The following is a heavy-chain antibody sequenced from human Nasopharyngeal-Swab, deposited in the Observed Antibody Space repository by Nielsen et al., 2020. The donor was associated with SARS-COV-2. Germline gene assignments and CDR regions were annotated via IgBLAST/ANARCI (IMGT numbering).Heavy chain of an antibody. CDR1: GGSISSGSYY. J-gene: IGHJ4*02. D-gene: IGHD6-19*01. Sequence: SETLSLTCTVSGGSISSGSYYWSWIRQPAGKGLEWIGRIYTSGSTNYNPSLKSRVTISVDTSKNQFSLKLSSATAADTAVYYCARVTGYSSGWRGLDYWGQGTLVTVSS. CDR2: IYTSGST. CDR3: ARVTGYSSGWRGLDY. V-gene: IGHV4-61*02.